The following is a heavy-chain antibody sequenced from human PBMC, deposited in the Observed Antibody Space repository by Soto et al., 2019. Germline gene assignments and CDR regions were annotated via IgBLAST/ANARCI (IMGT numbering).Heavy chain of an antibody. V-gene: IGHV3-13*01. J-gene: IGHJ6*03. CDR2: IGTAGDT. CDR1: GFTFSSYD. CDR3: ARGKSHYDILTGYYAGGYYYYYMDV. Sequence: EVQLVESGGGLVQPGGSLRLSCAASGFTFSSYDMHWVRQATGKGLEWVSAIGTAGDTYYPGSVKGRFTISRENAKNSLYLQMNSLRAGDTAVYYCARGKSHYDILTGYYAGGYYYYYMDVWGKGTTVTVSS. D-gene: IGHD3-9*01.